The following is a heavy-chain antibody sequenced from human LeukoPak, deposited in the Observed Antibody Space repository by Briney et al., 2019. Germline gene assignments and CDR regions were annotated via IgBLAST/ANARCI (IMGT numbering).Heavy chain of an antibody. CDR3: ARRVGRYFGERAYYYNYMDV. CDR1: GYSISSGYY. Sequence: SETLSLTCTVSGYSISSGYYWGWIRQPPGKGPEWIGSIYHSGSTYYNPSLKSRVTISVDTSKNQFSLKLSSVTAADTAVYYCARRVGRYFGERAYYYNYMDVWGKGTTVTISS. CDR2: IYHSGST. J-gene: IGHJ6*03. D-gene: IGHD3-10*01. V-gene: IGHV4-38-2*02.